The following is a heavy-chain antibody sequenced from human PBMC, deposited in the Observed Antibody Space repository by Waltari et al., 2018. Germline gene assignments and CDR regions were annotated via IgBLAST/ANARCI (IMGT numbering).Heavy chain of an antibody. CDR2: IIPILGIA. CDR1: GGTFSSYT. Sequence: QVQLVQSGAEVKKPGSSVKVSCKASGGTFSSYTISWVRQAPGQGLEWMGRIIPILGIANDAQKFQGRVTMTTDTSTSTAYMELRSLRSDDTAVYYCARVPETDSGWYWDFDYWGQGTLVTVSS. CDR3: ARVPETDSGWYWDFDY. D-gene: IGHD6-19*01. J-gene: IGHJ4*02. V-gene: IGHV1-69*02.